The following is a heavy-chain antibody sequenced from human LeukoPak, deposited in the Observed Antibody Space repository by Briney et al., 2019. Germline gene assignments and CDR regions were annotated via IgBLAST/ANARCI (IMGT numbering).Heavy chain of an antibody. CDR2: INHSGST. D-gene: IGHD6-6*01. Sequence: IGEINHSGSTKYNPSLKSRVTISVDPSKNQFSLKLSSVTAADTAVYYCARGVAARVFDYWGQGNLVTVSS. CDR3: ARGVAARVFDY. J-gene: IGHJ4*02. V-gene: IGHV4-34*01.